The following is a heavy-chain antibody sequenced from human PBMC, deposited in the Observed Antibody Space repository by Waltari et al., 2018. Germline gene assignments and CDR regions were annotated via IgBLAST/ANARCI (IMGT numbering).Heavy chain of an antibody. CDR3: ARDRITIFGVVNWFDP. D-gene: IGHD3-3*01. Sequence: QVQLVQSGAEVKKPGSSVKVSCKASGGTFSSYAISWVRQDPGQGLEWMGGIIPIFGTANYAQKFQGRVTITTDESTSTAYMELSSLRSEDTAVYYCARDRITIFGVVNWFDPWGQGTLVTVSS. CDR1: GGTFSSYA. CDR2: IIPIFGTA. V-gene: IGHV1-69*05. J-gene: IGHJ5*02.